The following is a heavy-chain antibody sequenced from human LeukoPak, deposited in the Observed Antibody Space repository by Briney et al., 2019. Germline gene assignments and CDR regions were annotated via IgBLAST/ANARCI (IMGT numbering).Heavy chain of an antibody. D-gene: IGHD3-22*01. CDR2: IYPGDSDT. Sequence: NRGESLKISCKGSGYSFTSYWIGWVRQMPGKGLEWMGLIYPGDSDTRYSPSFQGQVTISADKSFSTAYLQWSSLKASDTAMYYCARTIYYDSSGYYYVPPPRVFDYWGQGTLVTVSS. CDR1: GYSFTSYW. V-gene: IGHV5-51*01. J-gene: IGHJ4*02. CDR3: ARTIYYDSSGYYYVPPPRVFDY.